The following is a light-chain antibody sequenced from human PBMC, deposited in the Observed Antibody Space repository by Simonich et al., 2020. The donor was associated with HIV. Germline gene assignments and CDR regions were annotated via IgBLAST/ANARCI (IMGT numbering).Light chain of an antibody. J-gene: IGKJ4*01. CDR1: ESISSW. CDR2: AAS. Sequence: AIQMTQSPSTLSASVGDRVTITCRASESISSWLAWYQQKSGKAPKLLIYAASSLQSGVPSRFSGNGSGTDFTLTISSLQPEDFATYYCLQDYKYPLTFGGGTKVEIK. V-gene: IGKV1-6*01. CDR3: LQDYKYPLT.